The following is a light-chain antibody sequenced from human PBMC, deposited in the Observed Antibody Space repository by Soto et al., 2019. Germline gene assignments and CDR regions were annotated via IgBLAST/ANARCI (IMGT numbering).Light chain of an antibody. V-gene: IGKV1-5*01. Sequence: DIQMTQSPSTLSASVGDRLTITCRASQSISGWLAWYQQKPGKAPKLLIYDVSNLESGVPSRFSGSGSGTEFTLTISSLQPDDVATYYCQQYNSFWTFGQGTKVDI. CDR1: QSISGW. CDR2: DVS. J-gene: IGKJ1*01. CDR3: QQYNSFWT.